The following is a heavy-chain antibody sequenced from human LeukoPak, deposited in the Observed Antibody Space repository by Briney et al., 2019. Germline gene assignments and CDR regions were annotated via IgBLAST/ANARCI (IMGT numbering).Heavy chain of an antibody. D-gene: IGHD2-2*02. V-gene: IGHV1-69*04. J-gene: IGHJ3*02. CDR1: VGTFSNYA. CDR2: IIPNLGIT. Sequence: GASVKVSCKAPVGTFSNYAISWVRQAPGQGLEWMGRIIPNLGITNYAQKFQGRVTITADKSTSIAYMELSSLRSEDTAVYFCARSGLYVVTWTDAFDIWGQGTMVTVSS. CDR3: ARSGLYVVTWTDAFDI.